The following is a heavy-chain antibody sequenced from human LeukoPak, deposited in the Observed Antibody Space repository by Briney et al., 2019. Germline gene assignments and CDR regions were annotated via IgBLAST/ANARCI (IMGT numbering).Heavy chain of an antibody. CDR1: GGSISSLY. Sequence: SSETLSLTCSVSGGSISSLYWSWIRQPPGKGLEWIGSIYYSGRTYYNPSLKSRVTISVDTSKNQFSLKLSSVTAADTAVYYCARPNSLDCSGGSCYHNWFDPWGQGTLVTVSS. J-gene: IGHJ5*02. D-gene: IGHD2-15*01. CDR3: ARPNSLDCSGGSCYHNWFDP. CDR2: IYYSGRT. V-gene: IGHV4-39*01.